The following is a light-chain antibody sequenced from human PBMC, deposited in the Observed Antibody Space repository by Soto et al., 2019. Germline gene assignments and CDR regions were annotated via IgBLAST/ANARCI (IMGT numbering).Light chain of an antibody. J-gene: IGKJ1*01. Sequence: IVLTQSPGTLSLSPGERATLSCGASQSVSNNYLAWYQQKPGQAPRLLIYGASNRATGIPDRFSGSGSGTDFTLTISRLEPEDFAVYYCQQYGSSGTFGQGTKVDXK. V-gene: IGKV3-20*01. CDR1: QSVSNNY. CDR3: QQYGSSGT. CDR2: GAS.